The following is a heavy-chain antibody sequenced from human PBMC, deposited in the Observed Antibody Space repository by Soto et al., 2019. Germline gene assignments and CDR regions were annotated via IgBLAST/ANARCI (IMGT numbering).Heavy chain of an antibody. CDR2: ISGSGGST. CDR3: AKATRGGAATLIRDC. Sequence: EVQLLESGGGLVQPGGSLRLSCAAAGFTFSIYAMSWVRQAPGKGLEWVSAISGSGGSTYYADAVKGRFTISRDNSKNTLYLQMNSPRADDTAVYYCAKATRGGAATLIRDCWGQGTLVTVSS. V-gene: IGHV3-23*01. J-gene: IGHJ4*02. D-gene: IGHD6-13*01. CDR1: GFTFSIYA.